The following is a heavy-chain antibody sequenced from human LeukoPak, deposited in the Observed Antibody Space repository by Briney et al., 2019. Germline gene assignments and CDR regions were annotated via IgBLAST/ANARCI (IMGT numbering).Heavy chain of an antibody. Sequence: GGSLRLSCAASGFTFTSYTMNWVRQAPGKGLEWVSSIISSSRNIYNADSVKGRFTISRDNAKNSLYLQMNSLRAEDTAVYYCARDGGELYPTYYFDYWGQGILVTVSS. CDR3: ARDGGELYPTYYFDY. CDR2: IISSSRNI. CDR1: GFTFTSYT. V-gene: IGHV3-21*01. D-gene: IGHD2-2*01. J-gene: IGHJ4*02.